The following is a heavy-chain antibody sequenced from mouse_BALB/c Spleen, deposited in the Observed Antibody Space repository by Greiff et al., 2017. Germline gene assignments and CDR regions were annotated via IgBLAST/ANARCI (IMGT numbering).Heavy chain of an antibody. Sequence: VHLVESGAELVRPGSSVKISCKASGYAFSSYWMNWVKQRPGQGLEWIGQIYPGDGDTNYNGKFKGKATLTADKSSSTAYMQLSSLTSEDSAVYFCARETYGNHSMDYWGQGTSVTVSS. V-gene: IGHV1-80*01. CDR3: ARETYGNHSMDY. J-gene: IGHJ4*01. CDR2: IYPGDGDT. D-gene: IGHD2-1*01. CDR1: GYAFSSYW.